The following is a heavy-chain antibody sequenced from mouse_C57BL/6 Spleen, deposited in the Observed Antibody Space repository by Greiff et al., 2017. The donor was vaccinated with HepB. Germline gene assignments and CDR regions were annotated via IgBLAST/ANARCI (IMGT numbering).Heavy chain of an antibody. CDR1: GYTFTDYY. V-gene: IGHV1-26*01. J-gene: IGHJ2*01. CDR2: INPNNGGT. CDR3: ARSVYYGSRFDY. D-gene: IGHD1-1*01. Sequence: EVQLQQSGPELVKPGASVKISCKASGYTFTDYYMNWVKQSHGKSLEWIGDINPNNGGTSYNQKFKGKATLTVDKSSRTAYMELRSLTSEDSAVYYCARSVYYGSRFDYWGQGTTLTVSS.